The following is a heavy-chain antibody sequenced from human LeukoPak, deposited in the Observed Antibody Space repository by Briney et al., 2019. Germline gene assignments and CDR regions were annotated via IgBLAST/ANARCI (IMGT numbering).Heavy chain of an antibody. V-gene: IGHV1-2*02. CDR3: ARDLDYNDSSDYDAFDI. CDR2: INPNSGGT. CDR1: GYALTGYY. Sequence: ASVKVSCKASGYALTGYYMHWVRQAPGQGLEWMGWINPNSGGTKYTQRFQGRVTMTRDTSINTAYMELSRLRSDDTAVYYCARDLDYNDSSDYDAFDIWGQGTMVTVSS. J-gene: IGHJ3*02. D-gene: IGHD3-22*01.